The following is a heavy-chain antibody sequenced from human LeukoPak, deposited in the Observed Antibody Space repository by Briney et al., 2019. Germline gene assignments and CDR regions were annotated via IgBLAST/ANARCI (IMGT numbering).Heavy chain of an antibody. CDR3: ARASYYYDSSGYFLFDY. CDR2: IYTSGST. J-gene: IGHJ4*02. CDR1: GGSISSGSYY. D-gene: IGHD3-22*01. Sequence: PSQTLSLTCTVSGGSISSGSYYWSWIRQPAGKGLEWIGRIYTSGSTNYNPSLKSRVTMSVDTSKNQFSLKLSSVTAADTAVYYCARASYYYDSSGYFLFDYWGQGTLVTVSS. V-gene: IGHV4-61*02.